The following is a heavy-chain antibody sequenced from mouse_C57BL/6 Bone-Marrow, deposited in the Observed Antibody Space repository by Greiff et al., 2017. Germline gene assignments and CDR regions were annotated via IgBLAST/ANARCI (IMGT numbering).Heavy chain of an antibody. CDR3: ARRATYYYGSSPYAMDY. CDR1: GFSLSTSGMG. V-gene: IGHV8-12*01. CDR2: IYWDDDK. D-gene: IGHD1-1*01. J-gene: IGHJ4*01. Sequence: QVTLKVSGPGILQSSQSLSLTCSFSGFSLSTSGMGVSWIRQPSGKGLEWLAHIYWDDDKRYNPSLKSRPTISKDTSRHQVFLTITSVDTADTTTSSGARRATYYYGSSPYAMDYWGQGTSVTVSS.